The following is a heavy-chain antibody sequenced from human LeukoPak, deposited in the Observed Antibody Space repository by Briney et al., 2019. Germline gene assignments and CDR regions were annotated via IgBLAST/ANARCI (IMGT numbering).Heavy chain of an antibody. CDR1: GGTFSSYA. CDR2: IIPIFGTA. J-gene: IGHJ4*02. D-gene: IGHD6-13*01. V-gene: IGHV1-69*05. CDR3: AIEPIIAAAGSDD. Sequence: ASVKVSCKASGGTFSSYAISWVRQAPGQGLEWMGRIIPIFGTANYPQKFQDRVTITTDESTSTAYMELSSLRFEDTAVYYCAIEPIIAAAGSDDWGQGSLVTVSS.